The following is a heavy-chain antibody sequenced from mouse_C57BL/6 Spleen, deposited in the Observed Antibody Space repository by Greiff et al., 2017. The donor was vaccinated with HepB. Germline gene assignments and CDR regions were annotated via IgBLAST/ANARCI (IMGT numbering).Heavy chain of an antibody. V-gene: IGHV1-52*01. D-gene: IGHD2-10*01. CDR2: IDPSDSET. CDR1: GYTFTSYW. CDR3: AREGAYYGNYVEYYLDY. Sequence: VQLQQSGAELVRPGSSVKLSCKASGYTFTSYWMHWVKQRPIQGLEWIGNIDPSDSETHYNQKYKDKATLTVDKSSSPAYMQLSSLTSEDSAVYYCAREGAYYGNYVEYYLDYWGQGTTLTVSS. J-gene: IGHJ2*01.